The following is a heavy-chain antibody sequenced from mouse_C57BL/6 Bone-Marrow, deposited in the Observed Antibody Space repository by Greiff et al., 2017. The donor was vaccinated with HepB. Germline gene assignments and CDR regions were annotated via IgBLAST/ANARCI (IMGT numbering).Heavy chain of an antibody. CDR3: AGESRSGRRYCGMDY. J-gene: IGHJ4*01. CDR1: GYTFTSYW. Sequence: QVQLQQPGAELVMPGASVKLSCKASGYTFTSYWMHWVKQRPGQGLEWIGEIDPSDSYTNYNQKFKGKSTLTVDKSSSTAYMQLNSLTSEASAVYYCAGESRSGRRYCGMDYWGQGTSVTVSS. V-gene: IGHV1-69*01. CDR2: IDPSDSYT. D-gene: IGHD3-2*02.